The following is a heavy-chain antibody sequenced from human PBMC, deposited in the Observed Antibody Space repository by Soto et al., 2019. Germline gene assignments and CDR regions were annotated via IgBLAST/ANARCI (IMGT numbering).Heavy chain of an antibody. V-gene: IGHV4-38-2*02. D-gene: IGHD4-17*01. CDR3: ARVTMVIRDSDHFGVDV. CDR1: GFPISSPYS. CDR2: ISHTGTT. Sequence: SSETLSLTCLVSGFPISSPYSWGWIRQPPGRGLEWIGSISHTGTTSYSPSLTSRVSISVDTSKNQVSLKLTSVTAADTAVYFCARVTMVIRDSDHFGVDVWGYGTTVTVSS. J-gene: IGHJ6*04.